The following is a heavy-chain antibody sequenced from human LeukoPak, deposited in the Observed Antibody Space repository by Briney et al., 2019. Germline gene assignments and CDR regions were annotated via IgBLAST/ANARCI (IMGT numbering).Heavy chain of an antibody. CDR1: TGSFIGHY. J-gene: IGHJ6*03. D-gene: IGHD3-22*01. V-gene: IGHV4-34*01. CDR3: ARVTSMTVVGITEGVLYYRDV. CDR2: IKQSGRT. Sequence: SGTLSLTCAVYTGSFIGHYWTWIRQPPGKGLEWLGEIKQSGRTTYNPSLKSRVSISVDTSKNQFSLKLTSVTAADTAVYYCARVTSMTVVGITEGVLYYRDVWGTGTTVTVSS.